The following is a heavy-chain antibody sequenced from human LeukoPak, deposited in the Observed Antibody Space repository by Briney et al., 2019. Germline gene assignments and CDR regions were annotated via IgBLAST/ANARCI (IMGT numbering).Heavy chain of an antibody. CDR2: IYYSGST. J-gene: IGHJ5*02. CDR1: GGSISSYY. V-gene: IGHV4-59*01. Sequence: SETLSLTCTVSGGSISSYYWSWIRQPPGKGLEWIGYIYYSGSTNYNPSLKSRVTISVDTSKNQFSLKLSSVTAADTAVYYCARGRVDTAVVQFDPWGQGTLVTVSS. D-gene: IGHD5-18*01. CDR3: ARGRVDTAVVQFDP.